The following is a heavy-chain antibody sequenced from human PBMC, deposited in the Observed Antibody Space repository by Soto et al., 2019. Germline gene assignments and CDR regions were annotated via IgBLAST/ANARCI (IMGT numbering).Heavy chain of an antibody. V-gene: IGHV4-59*01. CDR3: ARQNLAYGDYVPLPVYYYYDYMDV. CDR2: IYYSGST. CDR1: GGSISSYY. J-gene: IGHJ6*03. D-gene: IGHD4-17*01. Sequence: PSETLSLTCTVSGGSISSYYWSWIRQPPGKGLEWIGYIYYSGSTNYNPSLKSRVTISVDTSKNQFSLKLSSVTAADTAVYYCARQNLAYGDYVPLPVYYYYDYMDVWGKGTTVTVSS.